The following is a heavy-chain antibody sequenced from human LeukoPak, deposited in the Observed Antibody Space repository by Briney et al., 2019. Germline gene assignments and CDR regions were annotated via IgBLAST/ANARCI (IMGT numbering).Heavy chain of an antibody. Sequence: GASVKVSCTASGYTFTGYYLHWVRQAPGQGLEWMGRINPNSGGTNSAQKFQGRVTMTRDTSISTAYMELSSLRSDDTAVYYCARSRGNYDFWSGYLYYFDYWGQGTLVTVSS. CDR3: ARSRGNYDFWSGYLYYFDY. CDR2: INPNSGGT. J-gene: IGHJ4*02. D-gene: IGHD3-3*01. CDR1: GYTFTGYY. V-gene: IGHV1-2*06.